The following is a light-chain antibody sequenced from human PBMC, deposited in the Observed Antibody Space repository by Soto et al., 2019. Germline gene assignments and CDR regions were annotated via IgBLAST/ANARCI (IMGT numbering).Light chain of an antibody. Sequence: QSALTQPASVSGSPGQSITISCTGTSSDVGEYNYVSWYQQHPGKAPKLIIYEVNNRPSGVSNRFSGSKSGNTASLTISGLQAEDEADYYCNSYSRTSTRVFGNGTKLTVL. CDR3: NSYSRTSTRV. CDR2: EVN. CDR1: SSDVGEYNY. J-gene: IGLJ1*01. V-gene: IGLV2-14*01.